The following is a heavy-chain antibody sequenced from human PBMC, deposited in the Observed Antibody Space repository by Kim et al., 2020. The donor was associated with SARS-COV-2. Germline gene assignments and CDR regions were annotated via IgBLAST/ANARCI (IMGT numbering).Heavy chain of an antibody. V-gene: IGHV1-2*02. CDR1: GYTFTGYY. CDR3: SSARIGHGYGYERFDY. D-gene: IGHD5-18*01. Sequence: ASVKVSCKASGYTFTGYYIHWVRQATGQGLEWMGWINPNSGGTNYAQKFQGRASMTRDTPISTAYMELSRLGSADTAAYYCSSARIGHGYGYERFDYWGQ. CDR2: INPNSGGT. J-gene: IGHJ4*02.